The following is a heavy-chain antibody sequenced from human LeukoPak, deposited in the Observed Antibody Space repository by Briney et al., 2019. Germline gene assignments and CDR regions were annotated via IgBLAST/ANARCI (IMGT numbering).Heavy chain of an antibody. V-gene: IGHV1-69*04. J-gene: IGHJ4*02. Sequence: SVKVSCKASGGTFSSYAISWVRQAPGQGLEWMGRIIPILGIANYAQKFQGRVTITADESTSTAYMELSSLRSEDTAVYYCARDLGFSGSYPHSEFDYWGQGTLVTVSS. D-gene: IGHD1-26*01. CDR2: IIPILGIA. CDR3: ARDLGFSGSYPHSEFDY. CDR1: GGTFSSYA.